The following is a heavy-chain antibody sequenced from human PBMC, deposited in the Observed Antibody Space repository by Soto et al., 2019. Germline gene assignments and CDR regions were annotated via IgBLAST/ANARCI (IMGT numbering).Heavy chain of an antibody. D-gene: IGHD3-10*01. V-gene: IGHV4-30-4*08. CDR3: ARGRRYYYGSGSYYNSQLRHGYYYYMDV. CDR1: GGSISSEYYH. Sequence: SETLSLTCIFSGGSISSEYYHWTWIRQSPGKGLEWIGYIHYTGSTKYNPSLKSRVTMSVDTSKNQFSLKLSSVTAADTAVYYCARGRRYYYGSGSYYNSQLRHGYYYYMDVWGKGTTVTVSS. J-gene: IGHJ6*03. CDR2: IHYTGST.